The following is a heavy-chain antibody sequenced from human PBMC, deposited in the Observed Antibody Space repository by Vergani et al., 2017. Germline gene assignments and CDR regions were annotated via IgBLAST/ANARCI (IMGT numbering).Heavy chain of an antibody. CDR1: GYTICSGYY. Sequence: QVQLQESGPGLVKPSETLSLTCTVSGYTICSGYYWGWIRQPPGKGLGWIGSIYHSGSTYYNPSLKSRVTISVDTYKNQFSLRLSSVTAADTAVYSCAGADNDYGEHNWFDPWGQGTLVTVSS. CDR3: AGADNDYGEHNWFDP. V-gene: IGHV4-38-2*02. J-gene: IGHJ5*02. CDR2: IYHSGST. D-gene: IGHD4-17*01.